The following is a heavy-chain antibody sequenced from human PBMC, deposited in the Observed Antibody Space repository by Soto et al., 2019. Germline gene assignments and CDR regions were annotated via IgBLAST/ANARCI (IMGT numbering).Heavy chain of an antibody. D-gene: IGHD4-17*01. J-gene: IGHJ4*02. CDR1: GFTFSSYS. CDR2: ISSSSSYI. V-gene: IGHV3-21*01. Sequence: GGSLRLSCAASGFTFSSYSMNWVRQAPGKGLEWVSSISSSSSYIYYADSVKGRFTISRDNAKNSLYLQMNSLRAEDTAVYYCASLDYGDYEVDYWGQGTLVTVSS. CDR3: ASLDYGDYEVDY.